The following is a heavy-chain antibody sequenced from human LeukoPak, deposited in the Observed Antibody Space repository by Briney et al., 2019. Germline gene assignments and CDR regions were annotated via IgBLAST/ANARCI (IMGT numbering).Heavy chain of an antibody. D-gene: IGHD6-19*01. Sequence: GRSLRFSCAASGFTFDDYAMHWVRPAPGKGLEWVSGICWNSGSIGYADSVKGRFTISRDNAKNSLYLQMNSLRAEDTALYYCAKGRIAVAGMRGDWFDPWGQGTLVTVSS. J-gene: IGHJ5*02. V-gene: IGHV3-9*01. CDR1: GFTFDDYA. CDR2: ICWNSGSI. CDR3: AKGRIAVAGMRGDWFDP.